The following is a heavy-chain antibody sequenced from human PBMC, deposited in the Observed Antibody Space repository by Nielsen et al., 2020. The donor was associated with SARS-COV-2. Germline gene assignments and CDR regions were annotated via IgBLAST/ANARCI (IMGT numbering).Heavy chain of an antibody. CDR2: INHSGST. J-gene: IGHJ2*01. Sequence: SETLSLTCSVSGGSMSRSDSYWGWIRQPPGKGLEWIGEINHSGSTNYNPSLKSRVTISVDTSKNQFSLKLSSVTAADTAVYYCARGSWSYWYFDLWGRGTLVTVSS. V-gene: IGHV4-39*07. CDR1: GGSMSRSDSY. CDR3: ARGSWSYWYFDL.